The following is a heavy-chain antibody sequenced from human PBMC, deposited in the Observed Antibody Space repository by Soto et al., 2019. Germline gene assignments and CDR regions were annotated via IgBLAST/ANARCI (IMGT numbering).Heavy chain of an antibody. CDR2: INPSGGST. CDR1: GYTFTSYY. CDR3: ARDMNLREYSGYGPQYYYMDV. D-gene: IGHD5-12*01. Sequence: ASVKVSCKASGYTFTSYYMHWVRQAPGQGLEWMGIINPSGGSTSYAQKFQGRVTMTRDTSTSTVYMELSSLRSEDTAVYYCARDMNLREYSGYGPQYYYMDVWGKGTTVTVSS. J-gene: IGHJ6*03. V-gene: IGHV1-46*03.